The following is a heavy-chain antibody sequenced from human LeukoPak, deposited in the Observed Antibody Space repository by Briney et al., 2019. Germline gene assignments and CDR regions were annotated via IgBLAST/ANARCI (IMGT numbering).Heavy chain of an antibody. Sequence: ASVKVSCKASGYTFTSYGISWVRQAPGHGVEWMGGISAYNGNTNYAQNPQGQVTMHTATSTSTAYMELRSLRSDDTAVYYCAIDGGGRNWFDPCGEGTLVSVSS. CDR2: ISAYNGNT. CDR3: AIDGGGRNWFDP. D-gene: IGHD2-15*01. V-gene: IGHV1-18*01. CDR1: GYTFTSYG. J-gene: IGHJ5*02.